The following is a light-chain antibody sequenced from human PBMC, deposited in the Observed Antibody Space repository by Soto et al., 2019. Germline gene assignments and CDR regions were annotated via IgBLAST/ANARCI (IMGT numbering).Light chain of an antibody. CDR2: QDM. V-gene: IGLV3-1*01. CDR3: QAWDSSTAV. Sequence: SYELTQPPSVSVSPGQAASITCTGDKLGDKYASWYQQKPGQSPVVVIYQDMKRPSGIPERFSGSNSGNTATLTISGPQAMDEADYYCQAWDSSTAVFGGGTKLTVL. J-gene: IGLJ2*01. CDR1: KLGDKY.